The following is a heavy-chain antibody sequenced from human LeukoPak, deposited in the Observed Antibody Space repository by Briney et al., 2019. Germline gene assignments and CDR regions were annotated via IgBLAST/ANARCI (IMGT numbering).Heavy chain of an antibody. CDR3: ARPRGGYYDSSGLDAFDI. CDR1: GFTVSSNY. J-gene: IGHJ3*02. V-gene: IGHV3-66*02. CDR2: IYSGGST. D-gene: IGHD3-22*01. Sequence: GGSLRLSCAASGFTVSSNYMSWVRQAPGKGLEWVSVIYSGGSTYYADSVKGRFTISRDNSKNTLYLQMNSLRAEDTAVYYCARPRGGYYDSSGLDAFDIWGQGTMVTASS.